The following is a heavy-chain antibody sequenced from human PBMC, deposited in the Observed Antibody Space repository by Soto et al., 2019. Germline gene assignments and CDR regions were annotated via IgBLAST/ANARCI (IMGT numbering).Heavy chain of an antibody. CDR3: AKTPPHSSGWYDPLFDY. CDR1: GFTFSSYA. D-gene: IGHD6-13*01. CDR2: ISGSGGST. V-gene: IGHV3-23*01. J-gene: IGHJ4*02. Sequence: EVQLLESGGGLVQPGGSLRLSCAASGFTFSSYAMSWVRQAPGKGLEWVSAISGSGGSTYYADSVKGRFTISRDNSNNTLYLHMILLIAEDTAVSECAKTPPHSSGWYDPLFDYWGQGTLVTVSS.